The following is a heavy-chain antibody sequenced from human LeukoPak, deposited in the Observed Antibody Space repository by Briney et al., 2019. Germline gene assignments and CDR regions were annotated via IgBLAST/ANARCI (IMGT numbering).Heavy chain of an antibody. CDR3: ATSTYSSSPS. CDR2: INEDASKK. V-gene: IGHV3-7*01. D-gene: IGHD6-6*01. J-gene: IGHJ5*02. CDR1: GFTFSNYW. Sequence: GGSLRLSCAASGFTFSNYWMIWVRQVPGKGLEWVANINEDASKKYYVDSVEGRFTISRDDAKNSLYLQMNSLRAEDTAMYYCATSTYSSSPSWGQGTLVTVSS.